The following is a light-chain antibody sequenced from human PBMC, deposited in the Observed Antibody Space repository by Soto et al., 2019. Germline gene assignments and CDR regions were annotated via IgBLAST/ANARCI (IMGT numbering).Light chain of an antibody. V-gene: IGLV1-40*01. CDR1: SSNIGAGYD. Sequence: QSVLTQPPSVSGAPGQRVTISCTGSSSNIGAGYDVHWYQQRPGTAPKLLIFANNNRPSGVPDRFSGSKSGTSASLAITGLQAEDEGDYYCSSYTSSSTDVFGTGTKVPS. J-gene: IGLJ1*01. CDR3: SSYTSSSTDV. CDR2: ANN.